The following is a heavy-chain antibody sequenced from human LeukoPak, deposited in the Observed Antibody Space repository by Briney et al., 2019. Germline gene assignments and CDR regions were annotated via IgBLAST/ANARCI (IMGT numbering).Heavy chain of an antibody. CDR2: IYYSGST. CDR1: GGSISSYY. Sequence: SETLSLTCTVSGGSISSYYWSWIRQPPGKGLEWIGYIYYSGSTNYNPSLKSRVTISVDTSKNQFSLKLSSVTAADTAVYYCAREIVTTGGFDIWGQGTMVTVSS. D-gene: IGHD1-26*01. V-gene: IGHV4-59*01. J-gene: IGHJ3*02. CDR3: AREIVTTGGFDI.